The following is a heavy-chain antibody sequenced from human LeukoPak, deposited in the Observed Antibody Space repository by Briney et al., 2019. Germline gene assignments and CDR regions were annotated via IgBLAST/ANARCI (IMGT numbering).Heavy chain of an antibody. J-gene: IGHJ4*02. CDR2: ISGSAGKI. D-gene: IGHD5-18*01. Sequence: PGGSLRLSCVASGFTFSNYAMSWVRQAPEKGLDWVSVISGSAGKISYADSVKGRFTISRDNSENTVYLQMNNLRAEDTALYYCAGRPTGYSSGYVYWGQGALVTVSS. CDR3: AGRPTGYSSGYVY. V-gene: IGHV3-23*01. CDR1: GFTFSNYA.